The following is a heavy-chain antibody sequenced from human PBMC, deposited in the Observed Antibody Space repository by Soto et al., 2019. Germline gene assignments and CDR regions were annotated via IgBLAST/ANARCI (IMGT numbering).Heavy chain of an antibody. J-gene: IGHJ4*02. V-gene: IGHV3-23*01. Sequence: GGSLRLSCAASGFTFSSYAMSWVRQAPGKGLEWVSAISGSGGSTYYADSVRGRFTISRDNSMNTLYLQMNSLRAEDTALYYCAKSREPTVTPQEYDYWGQGTLVTVSS. CDR1: GFTFSSYA. D-gene: IGHD4-17*01. CDR2: ISGSGGST. CDR3: AKSREPTVTPQEYDY.